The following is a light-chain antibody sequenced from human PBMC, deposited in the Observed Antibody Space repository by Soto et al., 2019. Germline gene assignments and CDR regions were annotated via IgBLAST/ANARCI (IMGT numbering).Light chain of an antibody. CDR1: QSISRN. Sequence: EIVMTQSPATLSLSLGERATLSCRASQSISRNLSWYHQRPGQAPRLLIYAASTRATGIPVRFSGSGSGTDFTLTISGRQSEDVGVYFCQQYNNWPPRYTFGQGTKLEIK. J-gene: IGKJ2*01. CDR2: AAS. V-gene: IGKV3-15*01. CDR3: QQYNNWPPRYT.